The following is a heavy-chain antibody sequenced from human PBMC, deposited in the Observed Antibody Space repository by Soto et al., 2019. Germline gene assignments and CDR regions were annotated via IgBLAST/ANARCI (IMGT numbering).Heavy chain of an antibody. Sequence: ASVKVSCKASGYTFNHFLIHWVRQAPGQRPEWMGWISAGDDTTKYSQNFQGRVSITRDTSASTAYMELSSLKFEDTAVYYCAREGTYYDFRGAHDKGHVLLDYWGQGTLVTVSS. J-gene: IGHJ4*02. V-gene: IGHV1-3*01. CDR3: AREGTYYDFRGAHDKGHVLLDY. CDR1: GYTFNHFL. CDR2: ISAGDDTT. D-gene: IGHD3-3*01.